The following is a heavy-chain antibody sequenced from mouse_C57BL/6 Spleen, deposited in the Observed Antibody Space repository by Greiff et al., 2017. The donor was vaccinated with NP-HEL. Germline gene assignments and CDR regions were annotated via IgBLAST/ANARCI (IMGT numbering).Heavy chain of an antibody. V-gene: IGHV1-54*01. CDR3: ARSRGRSFDY. D-gene: IGHD1-1*01. J-gene: IGHJ2*01. CDR1: GYAFTNYL. Sequence: QVQLKESGAELVRPGTSVKVSCKASGYAFTNYLIEWVKQRPGQGLEWIGVINPGSGGTNYNEKFKGKATLTADKSSSTAYMQLSSLTSEDSAVYFCARSRGRSFDYWGQGTTLTVSS. CDR2: INPGSGGT.